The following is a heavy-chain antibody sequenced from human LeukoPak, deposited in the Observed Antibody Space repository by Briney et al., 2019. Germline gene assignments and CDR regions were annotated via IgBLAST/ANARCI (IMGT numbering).Heavy chain of an antibody. CDR3: ARRTRWLQSLDY. D-gene: IGHD5-24*01. V-gene: IGHV4-34*01. CDR1: GGSFSGYY. Sequence: SETLSLTCAVYGGSFSGYYWSWIRQPPGKGLEWIGEINHSGSTNYNPSLKSRVTISVDTSKNQFSLKLSSVTAAGTAVYYCARRTRWLQSLDYWGQGTLVTVSS. J-gene: IGHJ4*02. CDR2: INHSGST.